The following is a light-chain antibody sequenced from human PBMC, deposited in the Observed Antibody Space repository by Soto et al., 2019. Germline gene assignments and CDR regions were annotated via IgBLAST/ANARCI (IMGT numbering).Light chain of an antibody. Sequence: DVQMTQSPSSLSAHVGDSVPITCGASQRVNNYLNWYQQKPGEAPKLLISAASSLQIGVPSRFGGSGSGTDFPLAISALQPEDFAIYYCQQSYITPWTFGQGTRWIS. CDR1: QRVNNY. V-gene: IGKV1-39*01. CDR3: QQSYITPWT. J-gene: IGKJ1*01. CDR2: AAS.